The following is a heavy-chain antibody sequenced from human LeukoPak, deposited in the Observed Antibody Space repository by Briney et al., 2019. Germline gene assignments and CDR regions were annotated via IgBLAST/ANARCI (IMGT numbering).Heavy chain of an antibody. V-gene: IGHV3-53*01. D-gene: IGHD6-19*01. CDR1: GFTVSSNY. J-gene: IGHJ4*02. CDR2: ITSGGNT. Sequence: PGGSLRLSCAASGFTVSSNYMNWVRQAPGKGLEWVSVITSGGNTYYADSVKGRFTISRDNSKNTLYLQMNSLRAEDTAVYYCAKTALAVAGIVPVESELDYWGQGTLVTVSS. CDR3: AKTALAVAGIVPVESELDY.